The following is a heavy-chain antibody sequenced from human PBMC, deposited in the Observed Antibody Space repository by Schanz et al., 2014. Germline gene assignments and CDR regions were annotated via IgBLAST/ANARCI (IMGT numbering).Heavy chain of an antibody. D-gene: IGHD2-2*01. CDR1: GYTFTDYG. Sequence: QVQLVQSGAEVKKPGASVKVSCKASGYTFTDYGVIWVRQAPGQGLEWMGKIIPVLNIATYAQQFQGRVTFTADKSTSTAYMELSSLRYEDTALYYCARGTMPGTFDIWGQGTMVTVSS. CDR2: IIPVLNIA. J-gene: IGHJ3*02. V-gene: IGHV1-69*09. CDR3: ARGTMPGTFDI.